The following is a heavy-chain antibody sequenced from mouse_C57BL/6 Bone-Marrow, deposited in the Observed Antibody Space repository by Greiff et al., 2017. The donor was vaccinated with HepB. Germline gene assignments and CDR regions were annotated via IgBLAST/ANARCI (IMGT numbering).Heavy chain of an antibody. CDR2: IDPRSGNT. CDR3: ARHYYSAWFAY. D-gene: IGHD1-2*01. J-gene: IGHJ3*01. CDR1: GYTFTSYG. Sequence: QVQLQQSGAELARPGASVKLSCKASGYTFTSYGISWVKQRTGQGLEWIGEIDPRSGNTYYNEKFKGKATLTADKSSSTAYMELRSLTSEDSAVYFCARHYYSAWFAYWGQGTLVTVSA. V-gene: IGHV1-81*01.